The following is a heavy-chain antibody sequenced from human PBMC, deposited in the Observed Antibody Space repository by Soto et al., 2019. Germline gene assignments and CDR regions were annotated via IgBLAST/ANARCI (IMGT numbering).Heavy chain of an antibody. CDR3: ARSFTVPAGIGY. V-gene: IGHV1-3*01. D-gene: IGHD2-2*02. CDR1: GYTFTSYA. Sequence: ASVKVSCKASGYTFTSYAMHWVRQAPGQRLEWMGWINAGNGNTKYSQKFQGRVTITRDTSASTAYMELSTLRSEDTAVYYCARSFTVPAGIGYWGQGTLVTVSS. J-gene: IGHJ4*02. CDR2: INAGNGNT.